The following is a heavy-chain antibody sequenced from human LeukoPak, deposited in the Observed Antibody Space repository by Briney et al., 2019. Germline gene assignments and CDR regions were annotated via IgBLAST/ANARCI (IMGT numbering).Heavy chain of an antibody. CDR1: GFTFSSYG. D-gene: IGHD1-26*01. CDR3: ARDGTLGSDYYFDY. CDR2: IWYDGSNK. Sequence: GESLRLSCAASGFTFSSYGMHWVRQAPGKGLEWVAVIWYDGSNKYYADSVKGRFTISRDNSKNTLYLQMNSLRAEDTAVYYCARDGTLGSDYYFDYWGQGTLVTVSS. V-gene: IGHV3-33*01. J-gene: IGHJ4*02.